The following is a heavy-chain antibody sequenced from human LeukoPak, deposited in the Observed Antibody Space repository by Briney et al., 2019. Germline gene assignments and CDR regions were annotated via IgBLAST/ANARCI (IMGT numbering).Heavy chain of an antibody. D-gene: IGHD4-23*01. V-gene: IGHV4-38-2*02. Sequence: SETLSLTCTVFGYSFSSGYYWGWIRQPPGKGLEWIGSIHHSGTTYYNPSLKSRVSISVDRSKNQVSLKLTSVTAADTAAYYCARDRVGTPGLDAFDIWGQGTMVIVSS. CDR3: ARDRVGTPGLDAFDI. CDR2: IHHSGTT. CDR1: GYSFSSGYY. J-gene: IGHJ3*02.